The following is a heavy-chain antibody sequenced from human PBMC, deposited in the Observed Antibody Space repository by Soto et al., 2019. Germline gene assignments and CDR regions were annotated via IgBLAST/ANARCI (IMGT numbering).Heavy chain of an antibody. CDR3: ARNPIAAAGTSCFDY. D-gene: IGHD6-13*01. Sequence: QVQPVQSGAEVKKPGASVKVSCKASGYTFTSYAMHWVRQAPGQRLEWMGWINAGNGNTKYSQKFEGRGTITRDTSASTAYMELSSLRSEDTAVYYCARNPIAAAGTSCFDYWGQGTLVTVSS. CDR1: GYTFTSYA. V-gene: IGHV1-3*01. CDR2: INAGNGNT. J-gene: IGHJ4*02.